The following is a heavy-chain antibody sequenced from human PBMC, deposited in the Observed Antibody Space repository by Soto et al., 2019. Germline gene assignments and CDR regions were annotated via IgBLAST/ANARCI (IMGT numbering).Heavy chain of an antibody. J-gene: IGHJ3*02. V-gene: IGHV1-46*01. D-gene: IGHD1-26*01. Sequence: GSAVKVSCNASGYTFTGYYMHWVRQAPGQGLEWMGLINPGGGRTSYAENLHGRVTMTRDTSTSTVYMELSSLRSEDTAVYYCASIVGATTSNDAFDIWGQGTMVTVS. CDR2: INPGGGRT. CDR3: ASIVGATTSNDAFDI. CDR1: GYTFTGYY.